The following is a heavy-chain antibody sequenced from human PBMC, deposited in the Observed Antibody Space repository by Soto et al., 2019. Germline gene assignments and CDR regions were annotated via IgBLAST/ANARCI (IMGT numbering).Heavy chain of an antibody. Sequence: SETLSLTCSVSGGTISGYYWTWIRQPAGKGLEWIGRIDSSGNTKYNPSLQSRVTMSLDTSNNQFSLRLTSVTAADTAVYYCARGQRSSDWFDXWGQGTLVTVSX. CDR1: GGTISGYY. CDR2: IDSSGNT. CDR3: ARGQRSSDWFDX. V-gene: IGHV4-4*07. J-gene: IGHJ5*02.